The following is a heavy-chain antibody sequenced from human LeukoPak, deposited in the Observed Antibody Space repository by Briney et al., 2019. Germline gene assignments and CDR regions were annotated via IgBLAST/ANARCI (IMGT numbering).Heavy chain of an antibody. CDR1: GGTFSSYA. CDR2: IIPILGIA. V-gene: IGHV1-69*04. CDR3: ARGPLSSDYNHAFDI. J-gene: IGHJ3*02. D-gene: IGHD4-11*01. Sequence: SVKVSCKASGGTFSSYAISWVRQAPGQGLEWMGRIIPILGIANYAQKFQGRVTITADKSTSTAYMELSSLRSEDTAVYYCARGPLSSDYNHAFDIWGQGTMVTVSS.